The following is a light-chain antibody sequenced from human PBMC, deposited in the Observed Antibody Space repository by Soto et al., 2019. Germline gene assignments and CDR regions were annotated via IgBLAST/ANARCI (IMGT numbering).Light chain of an antibody. J-gene: IGLJ1*01. CDR2: DVT. Sequence: QSALTQPASVSGSPGQSITISCTGTSIEVGGYNYVSWYQHHPGKAPKLIIYDVTNRPSGVSNPFSGSKSGNTASLTISGLQPEDEADYYCSSYTTSNTRQIVFGTGTKLTVL. CDR3: SSYTTSNTRQIV. CDR1: SIEVGGYNY. V-gene: IGLV2-14*03.